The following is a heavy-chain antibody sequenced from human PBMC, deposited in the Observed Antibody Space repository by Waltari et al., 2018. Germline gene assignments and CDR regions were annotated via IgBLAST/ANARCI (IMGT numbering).Heavy chain of an antibody. CDR3: ARDRGYSGYDLLDAFDI. Sequence: QVQLQEPGPGLVKPSQTLSLLCTVSGGPISGADSYLSWGRQPPGKGLEWIGYIYYSASTYYNPSLKSRVTISVDTSKNQFSLKLSSVTAADTAVYYCARDRGYSGYDLLDAFDIWGLGTIVTVSS. CDR2: IYYSAST. CDR1: GGPISGADSY. V-gene: IGHV4-30-4*08. J-gene: IGHJ3*02. D-gene: IGHD5-12*01.